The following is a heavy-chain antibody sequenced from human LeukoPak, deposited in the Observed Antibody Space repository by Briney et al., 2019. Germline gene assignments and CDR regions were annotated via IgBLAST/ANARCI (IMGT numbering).Heavy chain of an antibody. CDR3: AREDNLGNYYNFYMDV. D-gene: IGHD1-1*01. J-gene: IGHJ6*03. CDR2: ISRRSSNI. Sequence: PGGSLRLSCAASGFTFSSYSMNWVRQAPGKGLEWVSYISRRSSNIYYADSVKGRFTITRDDAKNSLYLQMNSLRAEDTAAYYCAREDNLGNYYNFYMDVWDKGTTVSVSS. CDR1: GFTFSSYS. V-gene: IGHV3-48*01.